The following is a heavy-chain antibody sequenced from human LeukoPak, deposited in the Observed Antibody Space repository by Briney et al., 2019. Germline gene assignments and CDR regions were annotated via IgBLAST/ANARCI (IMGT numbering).Heavy chain of an antibody. V-gene: IGHV3-23*01. CDR2: ITADDDSA. J-gene: IGHJ4*02. CDR1: GFAFSSYG. D-gene: IGHD6-19*01. CDR3: AKETGYSSGRFDY. Sequence: GGSLRLSCAASGFAFSSYGMHWVRQTAGRGLEWVSGITADDDSANYADSVQGRFTISRDISKKTLYLQMHSLRGDDTAVYYCAKETGYSSGRFDYWGQGTLVTVSS.